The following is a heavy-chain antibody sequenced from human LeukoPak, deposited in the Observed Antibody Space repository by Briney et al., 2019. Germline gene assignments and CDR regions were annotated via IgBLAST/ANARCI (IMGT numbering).Heavy chain of an antibody. Sequence: PGGSLRLSCAASGFTFSSYAMSWVRQAPGKGLEWVSAISGSGGSTYYADSVKGRFTISRDNSKNTLYLQMNSLRAEDTAVYYCAKAEGSYPYYYYMDVWGKGTTVTVSS. CDR1: GFTFSSYA. CDR2: ISGSGGST. V-gene: IGHV3-23*01. D-gene: IGHD1-26*01. CDR3: AKAEGSYPYYYYMDV. J-gene: IGHJ6*03.